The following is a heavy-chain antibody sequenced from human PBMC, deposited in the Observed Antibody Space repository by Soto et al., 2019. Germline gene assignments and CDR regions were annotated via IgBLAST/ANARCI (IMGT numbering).Heavy chain of an antibody. V-gene: IGHV3-48*03. J-gene: IGHJ6*02. CDR1: GFTFSSYE. CDR2: ISSSGSTI. Sequence: LRLSCAASGFTFSSYEMNWVRQAPGKGLEWVSYISSSGSTIYYADSVKGRFTISRDNAKNSLYLQMNSLRAEDTAVYYCARDPPTNPLYYYGMDVWGQGTTVTVSS. CDR3: ARDPPTNPLYYYGMDV.